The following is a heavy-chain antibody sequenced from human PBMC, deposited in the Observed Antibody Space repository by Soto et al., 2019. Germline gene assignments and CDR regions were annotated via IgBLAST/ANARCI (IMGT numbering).Heavy chain of an antibody. D-gene: IGHD2-15*01. CDR2: ISGKNGNT. J-gene: IGHJ6*02. V-gene: IGHV1-18*04. Sequence: QVQLVQSGVEVKKPGASVKVSCKASGYTFISHGISWVRQAPGQGLEWMGWISGKNGNTNYAQKLKGRVTLTTETSTSTAYMELRSLRSDDTAVYYCARVSSSIVVVPDYGMDVWGQGTTVTVSS. CDR1: GYTFISHG. CDR3: ARVSSSIVVVPDYGMDV.